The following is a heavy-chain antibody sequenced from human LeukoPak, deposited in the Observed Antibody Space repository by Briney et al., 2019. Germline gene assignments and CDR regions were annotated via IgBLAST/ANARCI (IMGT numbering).Heavy chain of an antibody. J-gene: IGHJ6*03. V-gene: IGHV4-4*07. CDR1: GGSISGDY. CDR3: ARGWGYMDV. CDR2: INTSGNS. D-gene: IGHD1-26*01. Sequence: SEILSLTCTVSGGSISGDYWSWIRQPAGKGLEWIGRINTSGNSNYNPSLKSRVTMSVDTSKNQFSLKLSSVTAADTAVYYCARGWGYMDVWGKGTTVTVSS.